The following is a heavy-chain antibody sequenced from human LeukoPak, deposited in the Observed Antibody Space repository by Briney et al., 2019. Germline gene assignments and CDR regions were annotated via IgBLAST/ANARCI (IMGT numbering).Heavy chain of an antibody. Sequence: SETLSLTCTVPGGSINNGGYYWSWIRQHPGKGLEWIGYIYYSGSSYYNPSLRSRVTISVDTSKNHFSLKLSSVTAADTAVYYCARNRDGYNSFDYWAREPWSPSPQ. CDR2: IYYSGSS. J-gene: IGHJ4*02. CDR1: GGSINNGGYY. D-gene: IGHD5-24*01. CDR3: ARNRDGYNSFDY. V-gene: IGHV4-31*03.